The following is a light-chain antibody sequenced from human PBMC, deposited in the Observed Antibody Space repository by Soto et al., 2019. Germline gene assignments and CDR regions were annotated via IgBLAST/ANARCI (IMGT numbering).Light chain of an antibody. Sequence: QSALTQPASVSGSHGQSITISCTGTSSDIGGYDYVSWYQQHPGRAPKLMIYAVRNRPSGVSDRFSGSRSGNTASLRISGLQAEDEADYYCSSYTSSSTLVVFGGGTQLPVL. J-gene: IGLJ2*01. CDR2: AVR. CDR1: SSDIGGYDY. CDR3: SSYTSSSTLVV. V-gene: IGLV2-14*03.